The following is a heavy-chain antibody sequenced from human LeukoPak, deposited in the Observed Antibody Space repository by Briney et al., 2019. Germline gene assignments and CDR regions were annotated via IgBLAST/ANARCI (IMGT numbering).Heavy chain of an antibody. J-gene: IGHJ5*02. V-gene: IGHV3-9*01. Sequence: GGSLRLSCAASGFTFDDYAMHWVRQAPGKGLEWVSGISWNSGSIGYADSVKGRFTISRDNAKNSLYLQMNSLRAEDTALYYCAKEVAYSSSWYGWFDPWGQGTLVTVSS. CDR2: ISWNSGSI. D-gene: IGHD6-13*01. CDR1: GFTFDDYA. CDR3: AKEVAYSSSWYGWFDP.